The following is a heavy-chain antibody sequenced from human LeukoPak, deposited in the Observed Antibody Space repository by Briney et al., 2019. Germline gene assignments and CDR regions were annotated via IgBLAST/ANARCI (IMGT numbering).Heavy chain of an antibody. V-gene: IGHV3-30*04. Sequence: GGSLRLSCAASGFTFSSYAVHWVRQAPGKGLEWVAVISYDGSNKYYADSVKGRFTISRDNSKNSLYLQMNSLRAEDTAVYYCARVGGSYWGWFDPWGQGTLVTVSS. CDR1: GFTFSSYA. CDR2: ISYDGSNK. J-gene: IGHJ5*02. D-gene: IGHD1-26*01. CDR3: ARVGGSYWGWFDP.